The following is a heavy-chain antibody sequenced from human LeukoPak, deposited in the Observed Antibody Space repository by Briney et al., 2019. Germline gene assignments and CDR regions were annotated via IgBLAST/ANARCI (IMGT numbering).Heavy chain of an antibody. Sequence: TSETLSLTCAVSGAYISSYPWSWIRQPPGKGLEWIGSIYYSGSTYYNPSLKSRVTISVDTSKNQFSLKLSSVTAADTAVYYCARDEMTTVTTDYWGQGTLVTVSS. CDR2: IYYSGST. CDR1: GAYISSYP. J-gene: IGHJ4*02. D-gene: IGHD4-17*01. CDR3: ARDEMTTVTTDY. V-gene: IGHV4-59*05.